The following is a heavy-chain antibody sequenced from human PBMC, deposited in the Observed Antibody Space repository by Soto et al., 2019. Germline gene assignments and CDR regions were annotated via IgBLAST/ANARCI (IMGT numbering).Heavy chain of an antibody. CDR1: GASISSSSYL. Sequence: SETLSLTCTVSGASISSSSYLWGWIRQPPGKGLEWIGSIYYSGSTYYNPSLNSRATISLDTSKNQFSLKLSSVTAADTAVYYCARHGGPSRTGTGFGYWGQGAQVTVSS. CDR3: ARHGGPSRTGTGFGY. D-gene: IGHD1-1*01. J-gene: IGHJ4*02. CDR2: IYYSGST. V-gene: IGHV4-39*01.